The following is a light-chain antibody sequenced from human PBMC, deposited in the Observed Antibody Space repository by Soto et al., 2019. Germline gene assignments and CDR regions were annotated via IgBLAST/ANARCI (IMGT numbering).Light chain of an antibody. V-gene: IGKV3D-20*02. Sequence: EIVLMQSPGTLSLSPGERATLSCRASQTLRRTYIAWYQQKPGQAPRVLIYGASKRATGIPDRFSGSGSGTDFTLTISSLEPEDFAVYYCQQRSKWPPITFGQGTRLEIK. CDR1: QTLRRTY. J-gene: IGKJ5*01. CDR3: QQRSKWPPIT. CDR2: GAS.